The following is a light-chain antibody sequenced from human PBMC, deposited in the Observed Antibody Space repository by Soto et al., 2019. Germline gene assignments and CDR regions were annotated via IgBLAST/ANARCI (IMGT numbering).Light chain of an antibody. CDR3: SSYTTSTSFIL. Sequence: QSALTQPASVSGSPGQSITISCTGTSSDIGNYDFVSWYQQVPGTAPKAMIYEVSSRPSGVSNRFSGSKSGNTASLTISGLQAEDEAYYYCSSYTTSTSFILFGGGTQLPSS. CDR1: SSDIGNYDF. CDR2: EVS. V-gene: IGLV2-14*01. J-gene: IGLJ7*01.